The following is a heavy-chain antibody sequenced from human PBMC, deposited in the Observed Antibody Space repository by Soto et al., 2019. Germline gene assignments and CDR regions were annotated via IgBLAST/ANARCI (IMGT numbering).Heavy chain of an antibody. CDR1: GFTFSSYA. J-gene: IGHJ4*02. CDR2: ISGSGGST. D-gene: IGHD6-19*01. Sequence: SGFTFSSYAMSWVRQAPGKGLEWVSAISGSGGSTYYADSVKGRFTISRDNSKNTLYLQMNSLRAEDTAVYYCAKQMAVFIFDYWGQGTLVTVSS. CDR3: AKQMAVFIFDY. V-gene: IGHV3-23*01.